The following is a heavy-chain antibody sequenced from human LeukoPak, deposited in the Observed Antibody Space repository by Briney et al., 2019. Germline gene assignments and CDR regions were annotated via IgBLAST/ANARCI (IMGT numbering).Heavy chain of an antibody. CDR1: GFTFSSYW. J-gene: IGHJ4*02. Sequence: GGSLRLSCAASGFTFSSYWMSWVRQAPGKGLEWVAKIKQDGSEKYYVDSVKGRFTISRDNAKNSLYLQMNSLRAEDTAVYYCARRNGGLRFLEWRFDYWGQGTLVTVSS. D-gene: IGHD3-3*01. CDR3: ARRNGGLRFLEWRFDY. CDR2: IKQDGSEK. V-gene: IGHV3-7*01.